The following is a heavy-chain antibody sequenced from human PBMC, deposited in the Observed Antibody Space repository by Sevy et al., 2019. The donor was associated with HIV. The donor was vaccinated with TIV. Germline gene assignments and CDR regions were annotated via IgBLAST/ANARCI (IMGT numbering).Heavy chain of an antibody. CDR3: ARHCGSTSCSHAFDI. J-gene: IGHJ3*02. D-gene: IGHD2-2*01. CDR1: GGSFSGYY. Sequence: SETLSLTCAVYGGSFSGYYWSWIGQPPGKGLEWIGEINHSGSTNYNPSLKSRVTISVDTSKNQFSLKLSAVTAADTAVYYCARHCGSTSCSHAFDIWGQGTMVTVSS. CDR2: INHSGST. V-gene: IGHV4-34*01.